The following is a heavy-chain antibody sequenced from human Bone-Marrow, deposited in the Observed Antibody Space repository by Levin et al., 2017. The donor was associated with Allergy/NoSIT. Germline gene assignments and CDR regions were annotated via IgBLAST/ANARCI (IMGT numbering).Heavy chain of an antibody. V-gene: IGHV3-30-3*01. CDR3: ARDSRSYGYSDY. J-gene: IGHJ4*02. CDR2: ISYDGSNK. D-gene: IGHD1-26*01. CDR1: GFTFSSYA. Sequence: GGSLRLSCAASGFTFSSYAMHWVRQAPGKGLEWVAVISYDGSNKYYADSVKGRFTISRDNSKNTLYLQMNSLRAEDTAVYYCARDSRSYGYSDYWGQGTLVTVSS.